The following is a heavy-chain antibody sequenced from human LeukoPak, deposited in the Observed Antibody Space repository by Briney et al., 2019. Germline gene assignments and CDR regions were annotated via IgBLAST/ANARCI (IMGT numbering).Heavy chain of an antibody. CDR2: INPNSGGT. CDR3: ARDRGDGYNYVGY. V-gene: IGHV1-2*04. J-gene: IGHJ4*02. Sequence: ASVKVSCKASGYIFTGYGISWVRQAPGQGLEWMGWINPNSGGTNYAQKFQGWVTMTRDTSISTAYMELSRLRSDDTAVYYCARDRGDGYNYVGYWGQGTLVTVSS. CDR1: GYIFTGYG. D-gene: IGHD5-24*01.